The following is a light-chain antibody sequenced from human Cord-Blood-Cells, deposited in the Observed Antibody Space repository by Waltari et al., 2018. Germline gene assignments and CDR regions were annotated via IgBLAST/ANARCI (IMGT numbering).Light chain of an antibody. J-gene: IGKJ4*01. Sequence: DIQLTQSPSSVSASVGARVTITCRASQGISSWLAWHQQKPGKAPKLLIYAASSLQSGVPSRFSGSGSGTDFTRTISSLQPEDFATYYCQQANRFPLTFGGGTKVEIK. CDR1: QGISSW. CDR3: QQANRFPLT. V-gene: IGKV1-12*01. CDR2: AAS.